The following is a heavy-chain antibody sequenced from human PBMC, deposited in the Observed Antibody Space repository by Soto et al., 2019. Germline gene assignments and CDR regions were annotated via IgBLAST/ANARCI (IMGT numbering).Heavy chain of an antibody. D-gene: IGHD4-4*01. V-gene: IGHV3-21*01. CDR3: ARDHLDSNYDFYYYGMDV. CDR2: ISSSSSYI. J-gene: IGHJ6*02. Sequence: GGSVRLSCAASGFTFSSYSMNWVRQAPGKGLEWVSSISSSSSYIYYADSVKGRFTISRDNAKNSLYLQMNSLRAEDTAVYYCARDHLDSNYDFYYYGMDVWGQGTRVNDSS. CDR1: GFTFSSYS.